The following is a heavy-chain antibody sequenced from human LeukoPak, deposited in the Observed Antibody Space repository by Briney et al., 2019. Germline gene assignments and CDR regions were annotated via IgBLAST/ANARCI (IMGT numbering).Heavy chain of an antibody. V-gene: IGHV3-9*01. CDR1: GFTFDDYA. D-gene: IGHD6-13*01. J-gene: IGHJ4*02. Sequence: GRSLRLSCAASGFTFDDYAMHWVRQAPGKGLEWVSGISWNSGSIGYADSVKGRFTISRDNAKNSLYLQMNSLRAEDTALYYCAKDSSSRSSSLDYWGQGTLVTVSS. CDR3: AKDSSSRSSSLDY. CDR2: ISWNSGSI.